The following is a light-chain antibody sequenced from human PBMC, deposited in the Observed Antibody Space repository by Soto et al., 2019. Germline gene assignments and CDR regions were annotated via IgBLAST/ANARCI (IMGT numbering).Light chain of an antibody. Sequence: DIQMTQSPSTLSASVGDRVTITCRASQSVGRWLAWYQQTPGKAPKLLIYDASTLERGVPSRFSGSGSGTEFTLTLTSLQPDDVATYFCQHYHSYLWTFGQGTKVEIK. CDR1: QSVGRW. J-gene: IGKJ1*01. CDR3: QHYHSYLWT. V-gene: IGKV1-5*01. CDR2: DAS.